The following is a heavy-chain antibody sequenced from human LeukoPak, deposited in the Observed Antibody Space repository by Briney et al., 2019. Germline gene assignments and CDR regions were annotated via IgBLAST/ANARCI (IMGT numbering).Heavy chain of an antibody. CDR1: GFTFSSYG. D-gene: IGHD1-26*01. CDR2: ISYDGSNK. V-gene: IGHV3-30*18. CDR3: AKAVGVTQRGYFDY. Sequence: GRSLRLSRAASGFTFSSYGMHWVRQAPGKGLEWVAVISYDGSNKYYADSVKGRFTISRDNSKNTLYLQMNSLRAEDTAVYYCAKAVGVTQRGYFDYWGQGTLVTVSS. J-gene: IGHJ4*02.